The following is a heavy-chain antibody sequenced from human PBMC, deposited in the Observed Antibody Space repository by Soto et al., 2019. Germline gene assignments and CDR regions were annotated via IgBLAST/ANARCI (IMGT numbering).Heavy chain of an antibody. Sequence: KPSETLSLTCTVSGGSISRSSFYWGWVRQPPGKGLEWIGSVDYGGSTYYNPSLKSRVTMSVDTSKTQFSLELRSVTAADTAVYYCGMRTAARPPTWYFDLWGRGTLVTVSS. CDR3: GMRTAARPPTWYFDL. D-gene: IGHD6-6*01. V-gene: IGHV4-39*01. CDR2: VDYGGST. CDR1: GGSISRSSFY. J-gene: IGHJ2*01.